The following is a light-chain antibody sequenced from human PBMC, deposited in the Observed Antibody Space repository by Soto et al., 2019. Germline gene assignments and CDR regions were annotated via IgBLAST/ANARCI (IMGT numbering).Light chain of an antibody. J-gene: IGKJ4*01. Sequence: DIQMTQFPSTLSASVGDRVTITCRASQSISSWWVWYQQKPGKAPKLLIYDASSLASGVPSRFSGSGSGTEFTLTISSRQPDDFATYYCQQYNSYPLTFGGGTKVEIK. V-gene: IGKV1-5*01. CDR2: DAS. CDR1: QSISSW. CDR3: QQYNSYPLT.